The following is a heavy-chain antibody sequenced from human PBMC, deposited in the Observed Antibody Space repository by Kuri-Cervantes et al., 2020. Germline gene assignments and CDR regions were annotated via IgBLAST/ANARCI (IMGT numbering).Heavy chain of an antibody. V-gene: IGHV1-18*01. D-gene: IGHD2-21*02. CDR3: ARAREYCGGDCYSGYYYYYMDV. Sequence: ASVKVSCKASGYTFTSYGISWVRQALGQGLEWMGWISAYNGDTNYAQKLQGRVTMTIDTSTSTAYMELSSLRSDDTAVYYCARAREYCGGDCYSGYYYYYMDVWGKGTTVTVSS. CDR1: GYTFTSYG. J-gene: IGHJ6*03. CDR2: ISAYNGDT.